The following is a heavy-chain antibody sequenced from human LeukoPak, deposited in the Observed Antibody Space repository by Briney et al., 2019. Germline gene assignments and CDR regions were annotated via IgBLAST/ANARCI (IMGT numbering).Heavy chain of an antibody. Sequence: SETLSLTCTVSGGSISSYYWSWIRQPPGKGLEWIGYIYYSGSTNYNPSLKSRVTISVDTSKNQFSLKLSSVAAADTAVYYCARHPRRGSSWYLSTGQYYYYGMDVWGQGTTVTVSS. CDR2: IYYSGST. D-gene: IGHD6-13*01. CDR3: ARHPRRGSSWYLSTGQYYYYGMDV. J-gene: IGHJ6*02. V-gene: IGHV4-59*08. CDR1: GGSISSYY.